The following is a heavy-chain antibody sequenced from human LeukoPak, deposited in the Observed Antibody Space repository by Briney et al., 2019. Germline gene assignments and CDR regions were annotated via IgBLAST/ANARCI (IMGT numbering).Heavy chain of an antibody. CDR2: INPNSGGT. CDR3: ARDWEEDIVVVPAANRRNWFDP. D-gene: IGHD2-2*01. J-gene: IGHJ5*02. Sequence: GASVKVSCKASGYTFTGYYMHWVRQAPGQGLEWMGWINPNSGGTNYAQKFQGRVTMTRDTSISTAYMELSRLRSDDTAVYYCARDWEEDIVVVPAANRRNWFDPWGQGTLVTVSS. CDR1: GYTFTGYY. V-gene: IGHV1-2*02.